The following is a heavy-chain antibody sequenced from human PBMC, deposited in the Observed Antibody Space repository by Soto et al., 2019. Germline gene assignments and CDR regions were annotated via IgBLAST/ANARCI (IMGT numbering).Heavy chain of an antibody. CDR1: GGSISSGSNY. Sequence: QVQLQESGPGLVRPSQTLSLTCTVSGGSISSGSNYWSWIRQYPGKGLEWVGYISYSGGTYYNPSLKNRLTMSVDPSKNQFSLSLSSVTAADTALYYCARSSQSWYFDLWGRGTLVTVSS. CDR3: ARSSQSWYFDL. J-gene: IGHJ2*01. CDR2: ISYSGGT. D-gene: IGHD4-4*01. V-gene: IGHV4-31*03.